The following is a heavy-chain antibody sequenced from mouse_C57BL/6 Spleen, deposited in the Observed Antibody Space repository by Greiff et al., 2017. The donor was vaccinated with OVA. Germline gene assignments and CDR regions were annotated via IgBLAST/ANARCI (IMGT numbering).Heavy chain of an antibody. CDR3: ARMELYDAYGGYAMDY. CDR2: IWWDDDK. V-gene: IGHV8-8*01. CDR1: GFSLSTFGMG. Sequence: QVTLKESGPGILQPSQTLSLTCSFSGFSLSTFGMGVGWIRQPSGKGLEWLAHIWWDDDKYYNPALKRRLTFSKDTTKNQVFLKNTNVDTADTDTYYCARMELYDAYGGYAMDYWGQGTSVTVSS. D-gene: IGHD2-3*01. J-gene: IGHJ4*01.